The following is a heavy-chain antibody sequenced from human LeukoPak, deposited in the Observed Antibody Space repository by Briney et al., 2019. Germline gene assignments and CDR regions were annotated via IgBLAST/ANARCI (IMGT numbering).Heavy chain of an antibody. J-gene: IGHJ4*02. CDR1: GYTFTSYG. CDR3: ARGLPPRRNYDSSGYYSYYFDY. D-gene: IGHD3-22*01. V-gene: IGHV1-18*01. Sequence: ASVKVSCKASGYTFTSYGISWVRQAPAQGLEWMGWISGYNGHTKYAQKFQGRVTMTTDTSTSTAYMELRSLTSDDTAVFYCARGLPPRRNYDSSGYYSYYFDYWGQGTLVTVSS. CDR2: ISGYNGHT.